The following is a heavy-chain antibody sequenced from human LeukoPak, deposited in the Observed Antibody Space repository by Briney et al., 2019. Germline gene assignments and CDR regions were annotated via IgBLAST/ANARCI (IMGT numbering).Heavy chain of an antibody. D-gene: IGHD1-26*01. CDR2: ISTTSSYI. V-gene: IGHV3-21*01. CDR1: GFTFSTYH. CDR3: AREEYSGSYYFDY. J-gene: IGHJ4*02. Sequence: GGSLRLSCAASGFTFSTYHMNWVRQAPGKGLEWVSSISTTSSYIYYSDSARGRFTISRDNAKNSLYLQMNSLRAEDTAVYYCAREEYSGSYYFDYWGQGTLVTVSS.